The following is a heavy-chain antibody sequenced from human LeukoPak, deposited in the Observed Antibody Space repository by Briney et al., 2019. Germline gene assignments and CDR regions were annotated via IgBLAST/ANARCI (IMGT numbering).Heavy chain of an antibody. D-gene: IGHD3-16*01. V-gene: IGHV3-74*01. CDR3: ATQGGNFDY. CDR1: GFTFSIYW. CDR2: INSDGSII. J-gene: IGHJ4*02. Sequence: GGSLRLSCAASGFTFSIYWMHWVRQVPGKGLMWVSRINSDGSIINYADSVKGRFTVSRDNAKNTLYLQMNSLRAEDTAVYYCATQGGNFDYWGQGTLVTVSS.